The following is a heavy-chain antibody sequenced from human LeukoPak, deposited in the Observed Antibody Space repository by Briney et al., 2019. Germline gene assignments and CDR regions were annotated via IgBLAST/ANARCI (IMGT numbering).Heavy chain of an antibody. CDR3: ARLDSDRDAFDI. Sequence: SVKVSCKASGYTFTSYGISWVRQAPGQGLEWMGRIIPILGIANYAQKFQGRVTITADKSTSTAYMELSSLRSEDTAVYYCARLDSDRDAFDIWGRGTMVTVSS. CDR2: IIPILGIA. J-gene: IGHJ3*02. D-gene: IGHD2-21*01. CDR1: GYTFTSYG. V-gene: IGHV1-69*04.